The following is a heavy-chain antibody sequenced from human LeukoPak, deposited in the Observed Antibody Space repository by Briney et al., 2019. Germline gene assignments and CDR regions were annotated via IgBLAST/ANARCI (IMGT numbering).Heavy chain of an antibody. CDR3: ATAPPTYTTSSPPWFDP. D-gene: IGHD6-6*01. Sequence: GGSLRLSCAASGYTFSSYSINWVRQAPGKGLEWVSSISVRSNYIYYADSVKGRFTISRDNAKNSLYLQMSSLRAEDTAVYYCATAPPTYTTSSPPWFDPWGQGTLVTVSS. J-gene: IGHJ5*02. CDR2: ISVRSNYI. V-gene: IGHV3-21*01. CDR1: GYTFSSYS.